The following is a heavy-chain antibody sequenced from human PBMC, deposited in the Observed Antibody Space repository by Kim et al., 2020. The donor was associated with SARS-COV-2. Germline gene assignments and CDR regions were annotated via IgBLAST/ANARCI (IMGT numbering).Heavy chain of an antibody. CDR1: GFTFSSYA. V-gene: IGHV3-23*01. J-gene: IGHJ3*02. CDR2: ISGSGGST. D-gene: IGHD3-22*01. Sequence: GGSLRLSCAASGFTFSSYAMSWVRQAPGKGLEWVSAISGSGGSTYYADSVKGRFTISRDNSKNTLYLQMNSLRAEDTAVYYCAKEGADSSGYYYGVGAFDIWGQRTMVTVSS. CDR3: AKEGADSSGYYYGVGAFDI.